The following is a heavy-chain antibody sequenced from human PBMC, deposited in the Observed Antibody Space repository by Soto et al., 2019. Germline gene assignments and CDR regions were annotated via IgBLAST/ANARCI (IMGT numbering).Heavy chain of an antibody. D-gene: IGHD3-3*01. CDR3: ASFLRITIFGVTQAQFDY. CDR2: IFYSGST. Sequence: SETLSLTCTVSGGSISSSSYYWGWIRQPPGKGLEWIGSIFYSGSTYYNPSLKSRVTISVDTSKNQFSLKLSSVTAADTAVYYCASFLRITIFGVTQAQFDYWGQGTLVTAPQ. CDR1: GGSISSSSYY. V-gene: IGHV4-39*07. J-gene: IGHJ4*02.